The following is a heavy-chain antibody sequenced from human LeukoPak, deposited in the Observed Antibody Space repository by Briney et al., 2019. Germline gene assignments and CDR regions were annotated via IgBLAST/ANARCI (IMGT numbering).Heavy chain of an antibody. Sequence: PGGSLRLSCAASGFTFSSYSMNWVRQAPGKGLEWVSYISSSSSTIYYADSVKGRFTISRDNAKNSLYLQMNSLRAEDTAVYVCARVGYDYVWGSYRTRYFDYWGQGTLVTVSS. CDR3: ARVGYDYVWGSYRTRYFDY. CDR2: ISSSSSTI. V-gene: IGHV3-48*01. J-gene: IGHJ4*02. D-gene: IGHD3-16*02. CDR1: GFTFSSYS.